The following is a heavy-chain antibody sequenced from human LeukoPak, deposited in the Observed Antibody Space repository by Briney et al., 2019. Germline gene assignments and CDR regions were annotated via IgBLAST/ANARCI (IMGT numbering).Heavy chain of an antibody. D-gene: IGHD3-22*01. Sequence: GGSLRLSCAASGFTFSSYSMNWVRQAPGKGLEWVSSISSSSSYIYYADSVKGRFTISRDNAKNSLYLQMNSLRAEDTAVYYCARDSTYYYDSSGYSYFDYWGQGTLVTVSS. J-gene: IGHJ4*02. V-gene: IGHV3-21*01. CDR1: GFTFSSYS. CDR2: ISSSSSYI. CDR3: ARDSTYYYDSSGYSYFDY.